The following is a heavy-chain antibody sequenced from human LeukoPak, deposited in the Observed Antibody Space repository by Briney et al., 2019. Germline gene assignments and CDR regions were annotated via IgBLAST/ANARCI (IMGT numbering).Heavy chain of an antibody. CDR2: IYYSGST. D-gene: IGHD4-17*01. CDR1: GGSISSYY. V-gene: IGHV4-59*08. J-gene: IGHJ3*02. Sequence: PSETLSLTCTVSGGSISSYYWSWIRQPPGKGLEWIGYIYYSGSTNYNPSLKSRVTISVDTSKNQFSLKLSSVSAADTAVYYRARHWWPPTTVATDAFDIWGQGTMVTVSS. CDR3: ARHWWPPTTVATDAFDI.